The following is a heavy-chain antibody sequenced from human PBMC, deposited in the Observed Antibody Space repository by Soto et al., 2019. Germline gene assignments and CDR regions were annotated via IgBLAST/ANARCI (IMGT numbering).Heavy chain of an antibody. Sequence: QDQLVQSGAEVKKPGSSVKVSCKAFGGPFSSHTFSWVRQAPGQGLEWMGRISPALGTTTYAQKFQGRVTITADESVTTVYMELNSLRTEDTAVYYCARPDFGDYWYFDLWGRGTLVTVSS. J-gene: IGHJ2*01. CDR3: ARPDFGDYWYFDL. V-gene: IGHV1-69*08. CDR2: ISPALGTT. D-gene: IGHD4-17*01. CDR1: GGPFSSHT.